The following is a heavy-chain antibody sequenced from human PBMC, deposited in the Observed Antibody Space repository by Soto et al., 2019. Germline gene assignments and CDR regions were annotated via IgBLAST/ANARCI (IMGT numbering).Heavy chain of an antibody. Sequence: SETLSLTCIVSGGSISSGDYYWSWIRQPPGKGLEWIGYIYYSGSTYYNPSLKSRVTISVDTSKNQFSLKLSSVTAADTAVYYCARAWRNWFDPWGQGTLVTVSS. V-gene: IGHV4-30-4*01. CDR1: GGSISSGDYY. J-gene: IGHJ5*02. CDR3: ARAWRNWFDP. CDR2: IYYSGST.